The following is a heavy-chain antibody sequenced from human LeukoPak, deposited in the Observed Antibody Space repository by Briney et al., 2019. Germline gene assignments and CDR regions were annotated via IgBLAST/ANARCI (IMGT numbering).Heavy chain of an antibody. V-gene: IGHV4-4*07. Sequence: SETLSLTCTVSGGSISSYYWCWIRQPAGKGLEWIGRIYTSGSTNYNPSLKSRVTMSVDTSKNQFSLKLSSVTAADTAVYYCARDHRYYDFWSGYAGYWFDPWGQGTLVTVSS. D-gene: IGHD3-3*01. CDR3: ARDHRYYDFWSGYAGYWFDP. CDR1: GGSISSYY. J-gene: IGHJ5*02. CDR2: IYTSGST.